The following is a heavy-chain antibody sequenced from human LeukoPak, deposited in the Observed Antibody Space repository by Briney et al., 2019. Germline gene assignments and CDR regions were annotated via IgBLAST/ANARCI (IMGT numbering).Heavy chain of an antibody. CDR1: GGSISSYY. CDR3: ARSSPGIAAAGRNFDY. CDR2: IYYSGST. J-gene: IGHJ4*02. Sequence: SETLSLTCTVSGGSISSYYWSWIRQPPAKGLEWIGYIYYSGSTNYNPSLKSRVTISVDTSKNQFSLKLSSVTAADTAVYYCARSSPGIAAAGRNFDYWGQGTLVTVSS. V-gene: IGHV4-59*08. D-gene: IGHD6-13*01.